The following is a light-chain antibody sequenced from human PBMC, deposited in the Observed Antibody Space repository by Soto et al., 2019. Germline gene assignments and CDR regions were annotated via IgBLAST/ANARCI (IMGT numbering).Light chain of an antibody. V-gene: IGKV1-39*01. CDR1: QTITNY. CDR3: QHSYSSPWT. CDR2: AAS. J-gene: IGKJ1*01. Sequence: DIQMTQSPSSLSASVGDRVTITCRASQTITNYLNWYQQKPGKAPKLLISAASTLLSRVQSRFSGGGSGTHVTLNIDSLQHEDFATYYCQHSYSSPWTFGQGIKVEIK.